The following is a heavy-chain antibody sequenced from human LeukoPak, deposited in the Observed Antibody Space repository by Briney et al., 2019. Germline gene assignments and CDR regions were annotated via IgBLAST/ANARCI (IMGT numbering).Heavy chain of an antibody. J-gene: IGHJ6*03. CDR3: AKDRAGVPYYMDV. V-gene: IGHV3-23*01. CDR2: ISGSGGST. D-gene: IGHD3-10*01. CDR1: GFTFSSYA. Sequence: GSLRLSCAASGFTFSSYAMSWVRQAPGKGQELVSAISGSGGSTYYADSVKGRFTISRDNSKNTLYLQMNSLRAEDTAVYYCAKDRAGVPYYMDVWGKGTTVTVSS.